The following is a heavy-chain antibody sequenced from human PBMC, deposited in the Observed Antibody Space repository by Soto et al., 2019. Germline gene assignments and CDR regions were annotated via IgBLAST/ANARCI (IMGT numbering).Heavy chain of an antibody. CDR3: ARVSPLTGYFDY. CDR2: INHSGST. V-gene: IGHV4-34*01. CDR1: GGSFSGYY. J-gene: IGHJ4*02. D-gene: IGHD3-16*01. Sequence: SETLSLTCAVYGGSFSGYYWSWIRQPPGKGLERIGEINHSGSTNYNPSLKSRVTISVDTSKNQFSLKLSSVTAADTAVYYCARVSPLTGYFDYWGQGTLVTVSS.